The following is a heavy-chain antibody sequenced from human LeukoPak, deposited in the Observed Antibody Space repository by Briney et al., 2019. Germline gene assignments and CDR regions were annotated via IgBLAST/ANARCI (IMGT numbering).Heavy chain of an antibody. CDR3: ARLLAISAFDY. D-gene: IGHD1-26*01. J-gene: IGHJ4*02. V-gene: IGHV1-2*06. CDR2: INPNSGGT. CDR1: GYTFTGYY. Sequence: ASVKVSCKASGYTFTGYYMHWVRQAPGQGLEWMGRINPNSGGTNYAQTFQGRVTMTSDTSISTAYMEMSRLRYDDTAVYYCARLLAISAFDYWGQGTLVTVSS.